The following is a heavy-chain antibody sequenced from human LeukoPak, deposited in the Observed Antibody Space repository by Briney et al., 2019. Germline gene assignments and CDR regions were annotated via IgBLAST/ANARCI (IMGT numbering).Heavy chain of an antibody. V-gene: IGHV4-59*01. Sequence: SETLSLTCTVSGGSISSYYWSWIRQPPGKGLEWIGYIYYSGSTNYNPSLKSRVTIPVDTSKNQFSLKLSSVTAADTAVYYCARGVAVLRYFDWLSHFDYWGQGTLVTVSS. D-gene: IGHD3-9*01. J-gene: IGHJ4*02. CDR1: GGSISSYY. CDR3: ARGVAVLRYFDWLSHFDY. CDR2: IYYSGST.